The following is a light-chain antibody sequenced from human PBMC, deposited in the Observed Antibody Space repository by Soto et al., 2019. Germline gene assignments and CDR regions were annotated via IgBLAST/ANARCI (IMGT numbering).Light chain of an antibody. J-gene: IGKJ3*01. CDR1: EIISSNN. CDR2: GAS. V-gene: IGKV3-20*01. CDR3: QHYGVSPGA. Sequence: EIVLTQSPGTLSLSPGERAALSCRASEIISSNNLAWYQQRPGQAPTLLIYGASSRATGIPDRFSGSGSRTDFTLTITSLEPEDFAVYYCQHYGVSPGAFGPGAKVDIK.